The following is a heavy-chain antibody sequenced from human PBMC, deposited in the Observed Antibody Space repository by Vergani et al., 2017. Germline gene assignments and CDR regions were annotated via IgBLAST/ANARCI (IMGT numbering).Heavy chain of an antibody. CDR3: TTYAYYDFWSGYGDY. J-gene: IGHJ4*02. V-gene: IGHV3-15*07. CDR2: IKSKTDGGTT. Sequence: EVQLVESGGGLVKPGGSLRLSCAASGFTFSNAWMNWVRQAPGKGLEWVGRIKSKTDGGTTDYAAPVKGRFTISRDDSKNTLYLQMNSLKTEDTAVYXCTTYAYYDFWSGYGDYWGQGTLVTVSS. D-gene: IGHD3-3*01. CDR1: GFTFSNAW.